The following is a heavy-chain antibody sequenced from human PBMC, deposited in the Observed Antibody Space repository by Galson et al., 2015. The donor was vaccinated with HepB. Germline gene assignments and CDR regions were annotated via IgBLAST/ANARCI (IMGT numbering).Heavy chain of an antibody. Sequence: YWSWIRQHPGKDLEWIGYIYYSGSTYYNPSLKSRVTISVDTSKNQFSLKLSSVTAADTAVYYCAREEMGGSYSNWFDSWGQGTLVTVSS. J-gene: IGHJ5*01. CDR2: IYYSGST. CDR1: Y. V-gene: IGHV4-31*02. D-gene: IGHD1-26*01. CDR3: AREEMGGSYSNWFDS.